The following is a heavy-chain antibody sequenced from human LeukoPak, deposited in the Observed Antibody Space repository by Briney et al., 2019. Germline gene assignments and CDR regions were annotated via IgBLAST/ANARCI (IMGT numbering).Heavy chain of an antibody. V-gene: IGHV1-46*01. J-gene: IGHJ4*02. CDR3: ARGYGPGSYIDV. D-gene: IGHD3-10*01. CDR1: GYAFSTYY. Sequence: ASVKVSCKAAGYAFSTYYIHWVRQAPGQGLEWMGIITPSVGSTKYAQNFQGTVTMTRDMSTSTAHMALSSLGSKDTAVYYCARGYGPGSYIDVWGQGTLVTVSS. CDR2: ITPSVGST.